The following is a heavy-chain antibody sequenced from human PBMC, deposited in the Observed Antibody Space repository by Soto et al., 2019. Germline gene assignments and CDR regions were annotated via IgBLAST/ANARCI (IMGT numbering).Heavy chain of an antibody. Sequence: LSLTCTVSGASISSGDYFWSWIRQSPGKGLEWIGYIYDSGSSYYNPSLKSRVTMSVDTSKNQFSLKLRSVTAADTAVYYCAREKGYISGPKHFDYWGQGTLVTVFS. CDR2: IYDSGSS. V-gene: IGHV4-30-4*01. CDR3: AREKGYISGPKHFDY. J-gene: IGHJ4*02. CDR1: GASISSGDYF. D-gene: IGHD5-12*01.